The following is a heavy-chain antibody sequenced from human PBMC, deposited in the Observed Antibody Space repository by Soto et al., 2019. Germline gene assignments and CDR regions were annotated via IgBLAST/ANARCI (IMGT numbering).Heavy chain of an antibody. CDR3: ASRRPGYCTNGVCYDFDY. CDR1: GGTFSSYA. CDR2: IIPIFGTA. V-gene: IGHV1-69*12. D-gene: IGHD2-8*01. J-gene: IGHJ4*02. Sequence: QVQLVQSGAEVKKPGSSVKVSCKASGGTFSSYAISWVRQAPGQGLEWMGGIIPIFGTANYAQKFQGRVTITADYSTSTAYMELSSLRSEDTAVYYCASRRPGYCTNGVCYDFDYWGQGTLVTVSS.